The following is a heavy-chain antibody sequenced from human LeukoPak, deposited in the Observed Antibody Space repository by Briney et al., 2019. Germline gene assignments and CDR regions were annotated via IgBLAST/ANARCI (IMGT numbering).Heavy chain of an antibody. CDR2: IKQDGSEE. Sequence: QPGGSLRLSCAASGFIFKSYWMSWVRQAPGKGLEWVANIKQDGSEENYVDSVRGRFTISRDNAKNSLYLQMNSLRAEDTAVYYCAREGGSVDYWGQGTLVTVSS. CDR3: AREGGSVDY. CDR1: GFIFKSYW. D-gene: IGHD3-16*01. V-gene: IGHV3-7*01. J-gene: IGHJ4*02.